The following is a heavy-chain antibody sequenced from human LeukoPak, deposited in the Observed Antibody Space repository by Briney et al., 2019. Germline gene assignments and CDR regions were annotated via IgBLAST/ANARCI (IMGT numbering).Heavy chain of an antibody. D-gene: IGHD5-18*01. CDR3: ARGYSYGYDY. J-gene: IGHJ4*02. Sequence: PSETLSLTCTVSGGSISSYYWSWIRQPPGKGLEWIGYIYYSGSTNYNPSLKSRVTISVDTSKNHFSLKLSSVTAAETAVYYWARGYSYGYDYWGQGTLVTVSS. CDR2: IYYSGST. V-gene: IGHV4-59*08. CDR1: GGSISSYY.